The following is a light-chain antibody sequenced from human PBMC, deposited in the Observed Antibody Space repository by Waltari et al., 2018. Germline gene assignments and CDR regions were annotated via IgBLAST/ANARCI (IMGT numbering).Light chain of an antibody. V-gene: IGLV1-44*01. Sequence: QSVLTQPPSASGTPGQRVAISCSGSCSNIESNTVNWYQHPPGTAPKLLIYSDNQRPSGVPDRFSGSNSGTSASLAISGLQSEDEADYYCAAWDDSLNGIVFGGGTKLTVL. CDR1: CSNIESNT. CDR2: SDN. CDR3: AAWDDSLNGIV. J-gene: IGLJ2*01.